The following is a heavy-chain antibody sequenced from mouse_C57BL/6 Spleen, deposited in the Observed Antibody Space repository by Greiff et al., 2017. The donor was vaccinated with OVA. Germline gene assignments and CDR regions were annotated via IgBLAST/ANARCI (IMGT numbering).Heavy chain of an antibody. J-gene: IGHJ1*03. D-gene: IGHD4-1*01. CDR1: GYSITSGYY. CDR3: ASRWDGYFDV. Sequence: EVQLQQSGPGLVKPSQSLSLTCSVTGYSITSGYYWNWLRQFPGNKLEWMGYISYDGSNNYHPSLTNRLSIPRDTSKNQFFLKLNSMTTEDTATDYCASRWDGYFDVWGTGTTVTVSS. V-gene: IGHV3-6*01. CDR2: ISYDGSN.